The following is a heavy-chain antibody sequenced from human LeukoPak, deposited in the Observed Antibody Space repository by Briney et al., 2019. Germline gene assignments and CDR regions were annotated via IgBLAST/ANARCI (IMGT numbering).Heavy chain of an antibody. D-gene: IGHD4-17*01. CDR3: AKEPDFGDYSYFQH. V-gene: IGHV3-30*18. CDR2: ISYDGINK. J-gene: IGHJ1*01. Sequence: PGGSLRLSCAASGFTFSSYGMHWVRQAPGKGLEWVAVISYDGINKYYGDSVKGRITISRDNSKNTLYLQMNSLRVEDTAVYYCAKEPDFGDYSYFQHWGQGTLVTVSS. CDR1: GFTFSSYG.